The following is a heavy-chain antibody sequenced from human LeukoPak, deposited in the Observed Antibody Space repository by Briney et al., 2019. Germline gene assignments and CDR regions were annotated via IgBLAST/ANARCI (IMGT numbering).Heavy chain of an antibody. CDR2: INPSGGST. J-gene: IGHJ4*02. CDR1: GYTFTSYY. Sequence: ASVKVSCKASGYTFTSYYMHWVRQAPGQGLEWMGIINPSGGSTSYAQKFQGRVTMTRDTSTSTVYMELSSLRSEDTAVYYCARGSADYDILTDYCFDYWGQGTLVSVSS. CDR3: ARGSADYDILTDYCFDY. V-gene: IGHV1-46*01. D-gene: IGHD3-9*01.